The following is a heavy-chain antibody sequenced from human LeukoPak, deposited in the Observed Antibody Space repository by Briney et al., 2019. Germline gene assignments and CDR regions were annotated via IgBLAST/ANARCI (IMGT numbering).Heavy chain of an antibody. CDR3: AKGHNFGVVMLFDY. Sequence: GGSLRLSCAASGFTLDDYAMHWVRQAPGKGLEWVSGISWNSGSIGYADSVKGRFTISRDNAKNSLYLQMNSLRAEDTALYYCAKGHNFGVVMLFDYWGQGTLVTVSS. CDR2: ISWNSGSI. CDR1: GFTLDDYA. D-gene: IGHD3-3*01. J-gene: IGHJ4*02. V-gene: IGHV3-9*01.